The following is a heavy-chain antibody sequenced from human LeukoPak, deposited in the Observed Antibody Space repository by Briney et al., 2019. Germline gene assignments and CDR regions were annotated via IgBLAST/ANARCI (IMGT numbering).Heavy chain of an antibody. Sequence: SETLSLTCTVSGGSISTFHWSWIRQPPGRGLEWIGFNHNTGSTNYNPSLNSRVTISVDTSKNQFFLELSSVTAADTAVYYCARHVHCSGGSCYRYGMDDWGQGTTVTVSS. CDR1: GGSISTFH. J-gene: IGHJ6*02. V-gene: IGHV4-59*08. CDR2: NHNTGST. CDR3: ARHVHCSGGSCYRYGMDD. D-gene: IGHD2-15*01.